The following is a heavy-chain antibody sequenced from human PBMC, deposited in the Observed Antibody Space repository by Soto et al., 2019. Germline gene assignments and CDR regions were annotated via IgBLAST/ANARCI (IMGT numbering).Heavy chain of an antibody. V-gene: IGHV2-5*01. Sequence: QITLKESGPALVKPTQTLTLTCTFSGFSLSTSGVGVGWIRQPPGKALEWLALIYWHDDKRYSPSLKSRLTITQDTSKNQVVLTMTNMAPVDTATYYCAHGVYDSSGYYVPEAFEIWGQSTMVTVSS. D-gene: IGHD3-22*01. CDR3: AHGVYDSSGYYVPEAFEI. CDR1: GFSLSTSGVG. J-gene: IGHJ3*02. CDR2: IYWHDDK.